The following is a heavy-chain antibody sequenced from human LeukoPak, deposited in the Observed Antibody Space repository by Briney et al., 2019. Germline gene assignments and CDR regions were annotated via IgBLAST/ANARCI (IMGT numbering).Heavy chain of an antibody. CDR2: IYPGDSDT. V-gene: IGHV5-51*01. D-gene: IGHD3-22*01. Sequence: GESLKISCKGSGYSFTSYWIAWVRQMPGKGLEWMGIIYPGDSDTTYSRSFQGQVTISAAKSISTAYLQWSSLKASDTAMYYCARSYYDSNGYYYFDYWGQGTLVTVSS. CDR1: GYSFTSYW. CDR3: ARSYYDSNGYYYFDY. J-gene: IGHJ4*02.